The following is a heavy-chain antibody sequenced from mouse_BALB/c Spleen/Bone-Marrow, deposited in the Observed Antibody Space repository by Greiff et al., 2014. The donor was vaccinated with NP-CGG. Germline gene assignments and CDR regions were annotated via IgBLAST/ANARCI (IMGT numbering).Heavy chain of an antibody. CDR1: GNTFTSYW. V-gene: IGHV1S41*01. CDR3: ARFPIYYGNYGAMDY. Sequence: DLVKPGASVKLSCKASGNTFTSYWINWIKQRPGQGLEWIGRIAPGSGSTYYNEMFKGKATLTVDTSSSTAYIQLSSLSSEDSAVYFCARFPIYYGNYGAMDYWGQGTSVTVSS. D-gene: IGHD2-1*01. J-gene: IGHJ4*01. CDR2: IAPGSGST.